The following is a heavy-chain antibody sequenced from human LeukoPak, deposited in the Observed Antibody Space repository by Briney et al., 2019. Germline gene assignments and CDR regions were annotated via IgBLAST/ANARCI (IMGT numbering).Heavy chain of an antibody. J-gene: IGHJ4*02. V-gene: IGHV4-39*01. CDR3: ARGSSGWLLYFDY. CDR2: IYYSGST. Sequence: SETLSLTCTVSGGSISSSSYYWGWIRQPPGKGLEWIGSIYYSGSTYYNPSLKSRVTISVDTSKNQFSLKLSSVTAADTAVYYCARGSSGWLLYFDYWGQGTLVTVSS. CDR1: GGSISSSSYY. D-gene: IGHD6-19*01.